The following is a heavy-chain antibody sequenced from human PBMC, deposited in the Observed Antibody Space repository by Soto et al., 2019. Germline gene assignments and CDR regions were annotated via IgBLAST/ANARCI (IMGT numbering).Heavy chain of an antibody. CDR2: ISSSGGST. Sequence: PGGSLRLSWAASGFTFSNYAMSWVRQAPGKGLEWVSAISSSGGSTYYADSVKGRFTISRDNSKNTLYLQMNSLRAEDTAVYYCAKIPPGYSYGYFYFDYWGQGTLVTVSS. CDR3: AKIPPGYSYGYFYFDY. CDR1: GFTFSNYA. D-gene: IGHD5-18*01. V-gene: IGHV3-23*01. J-gene: IGHJ4*02.